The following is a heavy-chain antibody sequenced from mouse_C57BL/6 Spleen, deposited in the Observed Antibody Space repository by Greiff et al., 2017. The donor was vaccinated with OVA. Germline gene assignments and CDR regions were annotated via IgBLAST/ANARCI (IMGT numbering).Heavy chain of an antibody. Sequence: VQLQQSGAELVMPGASVKLSCKASGYTFTSYWMHWVKQRPGQGLEWIGEIDPSDSYTNYNQKFKGKSTLTVDKSSSTAYMQLSSLTSEASAVYYCARSYYCSPFDYWGQGTTLTVSS. V-gene: IGHV1-69*01. CDR2: IDPSDSYT. CDR3: ARSYYCSPFDY. CDR1: GYTFTSYW. J-gene: IGHJ2*01. D-gene: IGHD1-1*01.